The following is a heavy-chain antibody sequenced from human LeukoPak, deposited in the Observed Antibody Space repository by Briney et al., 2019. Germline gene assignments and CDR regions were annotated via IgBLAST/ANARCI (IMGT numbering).Heavy chain of an antibody. D-gene: IGHD3-22*01. CDR3: ARGDSPCDY. V-gene: IGHV3-7*05. J-gene: IGHJ4*02. CDR2: IKRDASEK. CDR1: GFTFSSYW. Sequence: PGGSLRLSCAASGFTFSSYWMSWVRQAPGKGLEWVANIKRDASEKYYMDSVKGRFTISRDNAKNSLYLQMDSLRAEDTAVYYCARGDSPCDYWGQGTLVTVSS.